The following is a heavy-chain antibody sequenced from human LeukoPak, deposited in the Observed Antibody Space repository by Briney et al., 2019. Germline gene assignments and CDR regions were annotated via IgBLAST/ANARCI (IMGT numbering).Heavy chain of an antibody. V-gene: IGHV3-53*01. J-gene: IGHJ4*02. CDR2: IYSGGST. D-gene: IGHD3-22*01. CDR1: GFTVSTNY. Sequence: PGGSLRLSCAASGFTVSTNYMSWVRQAPGKGLEWVSVIYSGGSTYYADSVKGRFTISRDHSKNTLYLQRNSLRAEDTAVYYCARFPVHYYDSSGYYFDYWGQGTLVTVSS. CDR3: ARFPVHYYDSSGYYFDY.